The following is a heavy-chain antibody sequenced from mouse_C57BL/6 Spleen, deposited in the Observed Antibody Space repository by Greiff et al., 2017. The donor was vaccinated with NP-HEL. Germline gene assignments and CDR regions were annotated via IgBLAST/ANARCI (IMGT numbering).Heavy chain of an antibody. V-gene: IGHV5-9-1*02. CDR3: TREGLYYGSSYWYFDY. CDR1: GFTFSSYA. D-gene: IGHD1-1*01. Sequence: EVKLVESGEGLVKPGGSLKLSCAASGFTFSSYAMSWVRQTPEKRLEWVAYISSGGDYIYYADTVKGRFPISRDNARNTLYLQMSSLKSEDTAMYYCTREGLYYGSSYWYFDYWGQGTTLTVSS. CDR2: ISSGGDYI. J-gene: IGHJ2*01.